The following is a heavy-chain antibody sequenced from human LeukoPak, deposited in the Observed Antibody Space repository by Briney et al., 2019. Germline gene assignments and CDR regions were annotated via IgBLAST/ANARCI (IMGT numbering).Heavy chain of an antibody. CDR1: GYTFTGYY. CDR3: ARARGIAAAAVLSGY. J-gene: IGHJ4*02. CDR2: INPNSGGT. D-gene: IGHD6-13*01. Sequence: VASVKVSCKASGYTFTGYYMHWVRQAPGQGLEWMGWINPNSGGTNYAQKFQGRVTMTRDTSISTAYMELSRLRSDDTAVYYCARARGIAAAAVLSGYWGQGTLVTVSS. V-gene: IGHV1-2*02.